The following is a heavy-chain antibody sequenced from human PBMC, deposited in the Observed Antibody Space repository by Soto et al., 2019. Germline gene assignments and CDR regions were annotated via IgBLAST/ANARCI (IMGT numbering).Heavy chain of an antibody. V-gene: IGHV3-23*01. Sequence: TGGSLRLSCAASGFTFSSYAMSWVRQAPGKGLEWVSAISGSGGSTYYADSVKGRFTISRDNSKNTLYLQMNSLRAEDTAVYYCAKAPVAIVATITPQYYYMDVWGKGTTVTVSS. D-gene: IGHD5-12*01. J-gene: IGHJ6*03. CDR1: GFTFSSYA. CDR3: AKAPVAIVATITPQYYYMDV. CDR2: ISGSGGST.